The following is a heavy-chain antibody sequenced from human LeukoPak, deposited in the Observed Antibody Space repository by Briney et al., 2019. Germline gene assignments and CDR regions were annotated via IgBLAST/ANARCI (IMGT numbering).Heavy chain of an antibody. D-gene: IGHD6-13*01. CDR1: GFTFSSYS. V-gene: IGHV3-21*04. Sequence: PGGSLRLSCAASGFTFSSYSMNWVRQAPGKGLEWVSSISSSSSYIYYADSVKGRFTISRDNAKNTLYLQMNSLRAEDTAVYYCAKGSTGYSSSWHNGYWGQGTLVTVSS. CDR2: ISSSSSYI. CDR3: AKGSTGYSSSWHNGY. J-gene: IGHJ4*02.